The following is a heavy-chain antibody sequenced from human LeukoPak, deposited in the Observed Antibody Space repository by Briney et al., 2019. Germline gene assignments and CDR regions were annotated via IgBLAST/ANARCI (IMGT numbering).Heavy chain of an antibody. D-gene: IGHD1-26*01. V-gene: IGHV3-33*01. Sequence: GGSLRLSCAASGFTFRSYGMHWVRQAPGKGLVWVAVIWYDGSNKYYADSVKGRFTISRDNSKNTLYLQMNSLRAEDTAVYYCARTGGIVGATNFDYWGQGTLVTVSS. CDR1: GFTFRSYG. J-gene: IGHJ4*02. CDR2: IWYDGSNK. CDR3: ARTGGIVGATNFDY.